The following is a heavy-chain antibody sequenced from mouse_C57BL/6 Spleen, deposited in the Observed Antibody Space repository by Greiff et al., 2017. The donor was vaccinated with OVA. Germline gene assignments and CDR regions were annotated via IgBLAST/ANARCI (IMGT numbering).Heavy chain of an antibody. V-gene: IGHV1-59*01. CDR1: GYTFTSYW. D-gene: IGHD2-4*01. J-gene: IGHJ1*03. Sequence: QVQLKQPGAELVRPGTSVKLSCKASGYTFTSYWMHWVKQRPGQGLEWIGVIDPSDSYTNYNQKFKGKATLTVDTSSSTAYMQLSSLTSEDSAVYYCARAGYYDYPHWYFDVWGTGTTVTVAS. CDR3: ARAGYYDYPHWYFDV. CDR2: IDPSDSYT.